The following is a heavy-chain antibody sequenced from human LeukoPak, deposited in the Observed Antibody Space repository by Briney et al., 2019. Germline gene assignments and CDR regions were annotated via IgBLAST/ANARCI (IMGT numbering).Heavy chain of an antibody. Sequence: SETLSLTCTVSGGFISTYYWSWLRQPPGKGLEWIGYIYHSGSTNYNPSLKSRVTISVDTSQNQFYLKLSSVTAADTAVYYCARDGYSGSDALWGQGTLVTVSS. CDR3: ARDGYSGSDAL. CDR1: GGFISTYY. D-gene: IGHD5-12*01. V-gene: IGHV4-59*01. CDR2: IYHSGST. J-gene: IGHJ4*02.